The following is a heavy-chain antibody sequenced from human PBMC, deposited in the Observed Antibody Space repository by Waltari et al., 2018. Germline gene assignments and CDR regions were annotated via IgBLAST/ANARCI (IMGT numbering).Heavy chain of an antibody. V-gene: IGHV1-69*05. Sequence: QVQLVQSGAEVKKPGSSVKVSCKASGGTFSSYAISWVRQAPGQGLEWMGWIIPIFGKANYAKKFQGRVTITTDESTSTAYMELSSLRSEDTAVYYCAREGVDYYDSSGGDYWGQGTLVTVSS. J-gene: IGHJ4*02. CDR1: GGTFSSYA. CDR2: IIPIFGKA. D-gene: IGHD3-22*01. CDR3: AREGVDYYDSSGGDY.